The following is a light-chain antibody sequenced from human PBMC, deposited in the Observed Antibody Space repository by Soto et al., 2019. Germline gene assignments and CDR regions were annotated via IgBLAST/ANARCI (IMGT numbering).Light chain of an antibody. CDR1: RSDVGAYNY. J-gene: IGLJ1*01. V-gene: IGLV2-14*01. CDR2: EVT. CDR3: GSFTRRXTFV. Sequence: QSFLTQPASVSGSPVQSIAISCTGTRSDVGAYNYFSWYQQHPGKAPKLMISEVTTRPSGVSDRYSGSKSGNTASLTISGLQAEDEADYYCGSFTRRXTFVVGTGTKVXV.